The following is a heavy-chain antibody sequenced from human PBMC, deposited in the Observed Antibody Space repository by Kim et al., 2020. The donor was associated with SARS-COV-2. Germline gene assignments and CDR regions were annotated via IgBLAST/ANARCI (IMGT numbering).Heavy chain of an antibody. CDR2: IYPGDSDT. Sequence: GESLKISCKGSGYSFTSYWIGWVRQMPGKGLEWMGIIYPGDSDTRYSPSFQGQVTISADKSISTAYLQWSSLKASDTAMYYCARRAIQLWYTLTDAFDIWGQGTMVTVSS. D-gene: IGHD5-18*01. V-gene: IGHV5-51*01. CDR3: ARRAIQLWYTLTDAFDI. J-gene: IGHJ3*02. CDR1: GYSFTSYW.